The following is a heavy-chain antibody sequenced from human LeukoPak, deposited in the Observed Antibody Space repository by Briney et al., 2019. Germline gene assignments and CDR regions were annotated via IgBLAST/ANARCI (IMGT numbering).Heavy chain of an antibody. J-gene: IGHJ4*02. CDR3: ARDRGWEMVSTTRSDY. D-gene: IGHD5/OR15-5a*01. V-gene: IGHV3-7*05. CDR2: IKKDGSES. Sequence: QPGGSLRLSCAASGFTFSGYWMSWVRQVVGKGLEWVANIKKDGSESFYVDSVKGRFTISRDNAKNSVYLQMNSLRAEDTAVYYCARDRGWEMVSTTRSDYWGQGTLVTVSS. CDR1: GFTFSGYW.